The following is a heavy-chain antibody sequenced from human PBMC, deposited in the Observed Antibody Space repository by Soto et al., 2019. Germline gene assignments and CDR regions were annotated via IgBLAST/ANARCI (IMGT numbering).Heavy chain of an antibody. CDR3: AKEKGYCSGGSCSTGLLVDY. Sequence: GGSLRFSGAAPGFTFGTYAMSWVRQAPGKGLEWVSGLGGSGALTYYANSVKGRFTISRDNSKNTLYLQMNSLRAEDTAVYYCAKEKGYCSGGSCSTGLLVDYWGQGTLVTVSS. V-gene: IGHV3-23*01. D-gene: IGHD2-15*01. CDR1: GFTFGTYA. CDR2: LGGSGALT. J-gene: IGHJ4*02.